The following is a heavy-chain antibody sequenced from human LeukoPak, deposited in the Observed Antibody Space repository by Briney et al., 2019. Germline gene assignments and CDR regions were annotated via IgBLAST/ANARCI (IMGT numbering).Heavy chain of an antibody. CDR2: IDDTGST. V-gene: IGHV4-39*01. D-gene: IGHD4-11*01. Sequence: SETLSRNCTVYAGSISNISYDWGWLRQSLGWGVEWTASIDDTGSTYYFQSIKSLVTISVDTSKHQFSLKLSTGTAADAAVYYGARHEDYSNFNWFDPWGQGTLVTVSS. CDR1: AGSISNISYD. CDR3: ARHEDYSNFNWFDP. J-gene: IGHJ5*02.